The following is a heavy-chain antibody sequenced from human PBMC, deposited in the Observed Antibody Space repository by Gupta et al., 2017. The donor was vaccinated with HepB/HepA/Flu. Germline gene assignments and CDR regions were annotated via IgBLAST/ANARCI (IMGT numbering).Heavy chain of an antibody. CDR2: IYYSGST. V-gene: IGHV4-39*01. D-gene: IGHD5/OR15-5a*01. Sequence: QLQLQESGPGLVKPSETLSLTCTVSGGSISSSSYYWGWIRQPPGKGLEWIGSIYYSGSTYYNPSLKSRVTISVDTSKNQFSLKLSSVTAADTAVYYCARLEFYANWFDPGGQGTLVTVSS. CDR1: GGSISSSSYY. J-gene: IGHJ5*02. CDR3: ARLEFYANWFDP.